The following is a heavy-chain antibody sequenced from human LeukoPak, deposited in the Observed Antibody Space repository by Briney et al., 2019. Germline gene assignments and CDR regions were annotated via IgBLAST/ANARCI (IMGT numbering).Heavy chain of an antibody. CDR1: GFTFSSYA. D-gene: IGHD3-22*01. V-gene: IGHV3-23*01. J-gene: IGHJ4*02. CDR3: AKDWYYYDSSGYFGGVYFDY. CDR2: ISGSGGST. Sequence: GGSLRLSCAASGFTFSSYAMSWVRQAPGKGLEWVSAISGSGGSTYYADSVKGRFTISRDNSKNTLYPQMNSLRAEDTAVYYCAKDWYYYDSSGYFGGVYFDYWGQGTLVTVSS.